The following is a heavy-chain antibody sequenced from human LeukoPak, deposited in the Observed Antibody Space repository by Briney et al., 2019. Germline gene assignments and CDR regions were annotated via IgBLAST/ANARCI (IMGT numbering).Heavy chain of an antibody. D-gene: IGHD3-9*01. J-gene: IGHJ5*02. V-gene: IGHV3-23*01. CDR2: ISGSGGST. Sequence: GSLRLSCAASGFTFNSYAMSWVRQAPGKGLEWVSAISGSGGSTYYADSVKGRFTISRDNSKNTMYLQMNSLRAEGTAVYYCAKDSGYYDILTGPEGGNWFDPWGQGTLVTVSS. CDR3: AKDSGYYDILTGPEGGNWFDP. CDR1: GFTFNSYA.